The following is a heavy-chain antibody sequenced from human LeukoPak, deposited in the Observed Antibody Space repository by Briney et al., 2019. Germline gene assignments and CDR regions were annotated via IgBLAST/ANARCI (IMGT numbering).Heavy chain of an antibody. D-gene: IGHD3-22*01. CDR2: ISYDGSNK. CDR3: ARLADYDSSGYFDY. V-gene: IGHV3-30*03. Sequence: GGSLRLSCAASGFTFSSHGMHWVRQAPGKGLEWVAVISYDGSNKYYADSVKGRFTISRDNSKNTLYLQMNSLRREDTAVYYCARLADYDSSGYFDYWGQGTLVTVSS. J-gene: IGHJ4*02. CDR1: GFTFSSHG.